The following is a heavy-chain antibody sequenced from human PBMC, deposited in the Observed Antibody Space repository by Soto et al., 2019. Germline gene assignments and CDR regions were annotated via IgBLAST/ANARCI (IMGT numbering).Heavy chain of an antibody. D-gene: IGHD1-7*01. J-gene: IGHJ3*02. CDR2: IYYSGST. Sequence: SETLSLTCTVSGGSISSYYWSWIRQPPGKGLEWIGYIYYSGSTNYNPSLKSRVTISVDTSKNQFSLKLSSVTAADTAVYYCARGKRELRTGGFDALEIWGKETMVTV. V-gene: IGHV4-59*01. CDR3: ARGKRELRTGGFDALEI. CDR1: GGSISSYY.